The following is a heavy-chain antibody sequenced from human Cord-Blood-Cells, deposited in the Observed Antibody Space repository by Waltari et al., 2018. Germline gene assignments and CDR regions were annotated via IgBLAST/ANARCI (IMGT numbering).Heavy chain of an antibody. CDR1: GYTFTGYY. V-gene: IGHV1-2*02. CDR2: INPNSGGT. J-gene: IGHJ4*02. Sequence: QVQLVQSGAEVKKPGASVKVSCKASGYTFTGYYMHWVRQAPGQGLVWMGWINPNSGGTNYAQKFQGSVTMTRDTSISTAYMERSRLRSDDTAVYYCARAPLPDYSDYFDYWGQGTLVTVSS. D-gene: IGHD4-4*01. CDR3: ARAPLPDYSDYFDY.